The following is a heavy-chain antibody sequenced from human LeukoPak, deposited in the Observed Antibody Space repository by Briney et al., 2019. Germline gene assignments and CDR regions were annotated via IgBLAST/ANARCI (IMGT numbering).Heavy chain of an antibody. J-gene: IGHJ4*02. D-gene: IGHD3-3*01. CDR2: ISGSGGST. V-gene: IGHV3-23*01. CDR1: GFTFSSYA. CDR3: AKAHDFWSGYGDY. Sequence: AGGSLRLSCAASGFTFSSYAMSWVRQAPGKGLEWVSAISGSGGSTYYADSVKGRFTISRDNSKNTLYLQMNSLRAEDTAVYYCAKAHDFWSGYGDYWGQGTLVTVSS.